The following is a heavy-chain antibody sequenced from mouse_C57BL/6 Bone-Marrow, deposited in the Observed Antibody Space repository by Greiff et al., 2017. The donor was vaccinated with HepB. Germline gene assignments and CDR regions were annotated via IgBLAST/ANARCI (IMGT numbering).Heavy chain of an antibody. CDR1: GYTFTSYW. Sequence: QVQLQQPGAELVKPGASVKLSCKASGYTFTSYWMHWVKQRPGQGLEWIGMIPPNSGSTNYNEKFKSKATLTVDKSSSTAYMQLSSLTSEDSAVYYCARSNKFITTVVAYYFDYWGQGTTLTVSS. V-gene: IGHV1-64*01. CDR2: IPPNSGST. J-gene: IGHJ2*01. CDR3: ARSNKFITTVVAYYFDY. D-gene: IGHD1-1*01.